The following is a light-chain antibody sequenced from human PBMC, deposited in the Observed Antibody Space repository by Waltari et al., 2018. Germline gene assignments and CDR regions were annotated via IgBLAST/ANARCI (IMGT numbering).Light chain of an antibody. Sequence: EVMLTQSPGTLSLSPGERPTLSCRASQSISKNLAWYQQKPGQAPSPLIYDAASRATVIPDRFSGSGSGTDFSLTISRLEPEDSAVYYCQKYGTLPATFGQGTKVEIK. CDR1: QSISKN. CDR3: QKYGTLPAT. V-gene: IGKV3-20*01. J-gene: IGKJ1*01. CDR2: DAA.